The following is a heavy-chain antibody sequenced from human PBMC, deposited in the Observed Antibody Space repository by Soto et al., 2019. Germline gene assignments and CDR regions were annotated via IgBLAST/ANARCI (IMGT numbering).Heavy chain of an antibody. Sequence: SETLSLTCTVSGASISSGGYYWSWIRQLPGKGLEWIGYIYNIGNSGTAYYNPSLESRLTISIDTSKNQFSLNLTSVTAADTAVYYCARAHYGDYGYGMDVWGQGTTVTVSS. J-gene: IGHJ6*02. CDR1: GASISSGGYY. D-gene: IGHD4-17*01. CDR3: ARAHYGDYGYGMDV. V-gene: IGHV4-31*03. CDR2: IYNIGNSGTA.